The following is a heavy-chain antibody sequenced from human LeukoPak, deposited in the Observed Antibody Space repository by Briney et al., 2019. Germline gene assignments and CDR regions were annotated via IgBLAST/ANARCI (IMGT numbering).Heavy chain of an antibody. J-gene: IGHJ4*02. CDR3: ARGKGGYFDY. CDR1: GGSFSGYY. CDR2: INHSGST. D-gene: IGHD3-16*01. V-gene: IGHV4-34*01. Sequence: SETLSLTCAVYGGSFSGYYWSWIRQPPGKGLEWIGEINHSGSTNYNPSLKSRVTISVDTSKNQFSLKLSSVTAADTAVYYCARGKGGYFDYWGQGTLVTVSS.